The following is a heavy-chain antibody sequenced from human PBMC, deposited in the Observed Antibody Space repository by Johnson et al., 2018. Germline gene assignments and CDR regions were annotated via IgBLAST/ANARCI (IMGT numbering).Heavy chain of an antibody. V-gene: IGHV3-48*02. J-gene: IGHJ1*01. CDR3: ARGCSYTSCYRTDYFQH. CDR1: GFTFSRYY. D-gene: IGHD2-2*02. Sequence: VQLQESGGGLVQPGGSLRLSCAVSGFTFSRYYMHWVRQAPGKWLVWVTHISSSGTTTYYADSVRGRFTISRDNAMNSLYLQVNSLRDEDTAVYYCARGCSYTSCYRTDYFQHWGQGTLVTVSS. CDR2: ISSSGTTT.